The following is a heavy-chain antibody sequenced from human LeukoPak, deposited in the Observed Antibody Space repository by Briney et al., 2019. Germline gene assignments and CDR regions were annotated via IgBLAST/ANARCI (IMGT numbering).Heavy chain of an antibody. CDR3: ARGSYSSSWYN. D-gene: IGHD6-13*01. CDR2: IYSGGST. Sequence: GGSLRLSCAASGFTVSSNYMSWVRQAPGKGLEWVSVIYSGGSTYYADSVKGRFTISRDNPKNTLYLQMNSLRAEDTAVYYCARGSYSSSWYNWGQGTLVTVSS. J-gene: IGHJ4*02. V-gene: IGHV3-53*01. CDR1: GFTVSSNY.